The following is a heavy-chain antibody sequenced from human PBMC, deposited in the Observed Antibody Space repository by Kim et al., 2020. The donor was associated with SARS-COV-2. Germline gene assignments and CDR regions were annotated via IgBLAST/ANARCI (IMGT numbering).Heavy chain of an antibody. CDR2: NK. D-gene: IGHD2-21*01. J-gene: IGHJ1*01. Sequence: NKYYADSVKGRFTISRDNSKNTLYLQMNSLRAEDTAVYYCAKDGGANFQHWGQGTLVTVSS. CDR3: AKDGGANFQH. V-gene: IGHV3-30*02.